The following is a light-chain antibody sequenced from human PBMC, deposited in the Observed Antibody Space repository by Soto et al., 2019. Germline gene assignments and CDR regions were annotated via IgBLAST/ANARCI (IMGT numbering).Light chain of an antibody. Sequence: DIQMTQSPSSGCASLGDRVTLTCRASQDISRWLAWYQQKPGKAPKLLIYVASNLHSGVPSRFSVSGSGTDFTHTISGLKTEDFATYYCQQANSFPITFCQGTRLEIK. V-gene: IGKV1-12*01. CDR2: VAS. CDR1: QDISRW. CDR3: QQANSFPIT. J-gene: IGKJ5*01.